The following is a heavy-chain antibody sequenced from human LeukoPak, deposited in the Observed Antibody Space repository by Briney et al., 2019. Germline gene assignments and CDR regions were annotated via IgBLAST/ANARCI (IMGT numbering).Heavy chain of an antibody. J-gene: IGHJ3*02. CDR3: AKGWGATVGAFDI. V-gene: IGHV3-30*02. D-gene: IGHD1-26*01. CDR1: GFTFSSYG. CDR2: IRYDGSNK. Sequence: PGGSLRLSCAASGFTFSSYGMHWVRQAPGKGLEWVAFIRYDGSNKYYADSVKGRFTISRDNSKNTLYLQMNSLRAEDTAVYYCAKGWGATVGAFDIWGQGTMVTVSS.